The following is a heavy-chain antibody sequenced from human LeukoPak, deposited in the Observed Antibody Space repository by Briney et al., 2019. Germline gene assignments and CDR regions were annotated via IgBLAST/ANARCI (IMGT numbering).Heavy chain of an antibody. V-gene: IGHV1-8*01. D-gene: IGHD6-13*01. J-gene: IGHJ4*02. CDR2: MNPNSGNT. CDR3: ARAEGSSSWYLV. Sequence: GASVKVSCKASGHTFTSYDINWVRQATGQGLEWMGWMNPNSGNTGYAQKFQGRVTRTRDTSISTAYMELSSLRSEDTAVYYCARAEGSSSWYLVWGQGTLVTVSS. CDR1: GHTFTSYD.